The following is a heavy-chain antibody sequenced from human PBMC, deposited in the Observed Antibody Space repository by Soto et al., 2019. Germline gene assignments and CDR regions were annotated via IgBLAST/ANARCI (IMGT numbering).Heavy chain of an antibody. V-gene: IGHV1-2*04. Sequence: ASVEVSCRASGYTFTGYYMHWVRQAPGQGLEWMGWINPNSGGTNYAQKFQGWVTMTRDTSISTAYMELSRLRSDDTAVYYCARDGSAAGAYYYYGMDVWGQGTTVTVSS. CDR3: ARDGSAAGAYYYYGMDV. D-gene: IGHD6-13*01. J-gene: IGHJ6*02. CDR1: GYTFTGYY. CDR2: INPNSGGT.